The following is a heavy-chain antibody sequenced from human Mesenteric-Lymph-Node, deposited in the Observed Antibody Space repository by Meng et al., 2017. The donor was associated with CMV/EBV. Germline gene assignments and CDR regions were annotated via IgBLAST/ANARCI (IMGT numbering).Heavy chain of an antibody. CDR3: ARDRIAAAGTPQYYYYGMDV. CDR2: IHPNSGAT. Sequence: ASVKVSCKASRYSFTDYYVHWVRQAPGQGLEWMGWIHPNSGATYSAKRFQGRVTMTRDTSISTAYMELSRLRSDDTAVYYCARDRIAAAGTPQYYYYGMDVWGQGTTVTVSS. V-gene: IGHV1-2*02. J-gene: IGHJ6*02. CDR1: RYSFTDYY. D-gene: IGHD6-13*01.